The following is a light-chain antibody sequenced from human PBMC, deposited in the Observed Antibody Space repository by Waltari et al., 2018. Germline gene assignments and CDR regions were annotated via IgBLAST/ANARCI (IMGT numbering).Light chain of an antibody. J-gene: IGKJ2*01. Sequence: DIVLTQSPAPLSVSPAARATLSCRASQSVRSHLAWYQQIPSQAPRLLIYGASTRATGIPARFSGSGSGSEFTLTLSSLQSEDVAVYDCQQYNNWPPYTFGQGTKLEIK. CDR2: GAS. CDR3: QQYNNWPPYT. V-gene: IGKV3-15*01. CDR1: QSVRSH.